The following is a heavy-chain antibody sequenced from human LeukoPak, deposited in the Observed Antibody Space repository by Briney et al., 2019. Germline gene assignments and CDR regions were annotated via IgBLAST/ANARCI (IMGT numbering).Heavy chain of an antibody. CDR3: AKVMGSSGWYEVPFYYYYYGMDV. D-gene: IGHD6-19*01. CDR1: GFTFSDYY. V-gene: IGHV3-23*01. J-gene: IGHJ6*02. CDR2: ISGSGGST. Sequence: PGGSLRLSCAASGFTFSDYYMSWIRQAPGKGLEWVSAISGSGGSTYYADSVKGRFTISRDNSKNTLYLQMNSLRAEDTAVYYCAKVMGSSGWYEVPFYYYYYGMDVWGQGTTVTVSS.